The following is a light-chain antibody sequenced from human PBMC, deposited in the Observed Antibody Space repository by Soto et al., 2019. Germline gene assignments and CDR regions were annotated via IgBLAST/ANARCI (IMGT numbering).Light chain of an antibody. J-gene: IGKJ4*01. Sequence: EIVLTQSPATLSLSQGERATLSCRASHSVSSYLAWYKQKPSQTPRLLIYDASNRATGIPARFSGSGSVTDFTLTISSLEPEDFVVYYCQQRSNWAPDTFGGGTKVEIK. CDR2: DAS. CDR3: QQRSNWAPDT. V-gene: IGKV3-11*01. CDR1: HSVSSY.